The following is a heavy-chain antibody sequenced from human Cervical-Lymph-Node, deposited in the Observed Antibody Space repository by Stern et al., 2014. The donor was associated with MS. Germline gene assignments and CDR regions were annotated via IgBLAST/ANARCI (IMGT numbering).Heavy chain of an antibody. D-gene: IGHD1-1*01. J-gene: IGHJ6*02. CDR2: ISSSGSTI. CDR1: GFTFSDYY. Sequence: QVQLVESVGGLVKPGGSLRLSCAASGFTFSDYYMSWIRQAPGKGLEWVSYISSSGSTIYYADSVKGRFTISRDNAKNSLYLQMNSLRAEDTAVYYCARVQEAGDYYYYGMDVWGQGTTVTVSS. V-gene: IGHV3-11*01. CDR3: ARVQEAGDYYYYGMDV.